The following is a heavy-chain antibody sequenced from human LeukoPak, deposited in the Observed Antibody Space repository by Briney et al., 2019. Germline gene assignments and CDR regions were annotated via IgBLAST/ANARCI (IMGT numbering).Heavy chain of an antibody. CDR1: GFTFSSYE. CDR2: ISSSGSTI. V-gene: IGHV3-48*03. J-gene: IGHJ4*02. CDR3: ARDSVAAGGFDY. D-gene: IGHD6-25*01. Sequence: GSLRLSRAASGFTFSSYEMNWVRQAPGKGLEWVSYISSSGSTIYYADSVKGRFTISRDNAKNSLYLQMNSLRAEDTAVFYCARDSVAAGGFDYWGQGTLVTVSS.